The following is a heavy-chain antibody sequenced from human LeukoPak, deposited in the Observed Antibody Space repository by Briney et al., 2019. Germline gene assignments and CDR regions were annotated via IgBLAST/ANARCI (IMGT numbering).Heavy chain of an antibody. J-gene: IGHJ4*02. V-gene: IGHV4-39*02. Sequence: SETLSLTCTVSGVSISSSSYYWGWLRQPPGKGLEWIGSIYYSGSTYYNPSLKSRVTISVDTSKNQFSLKLSSVTAADTAVYYCARDQWHDYWGQGTLVTVSS. CDR3: ARDQWHDY. CDR1: GVSISSSSYY. CDR2: IYYSGST. D-gene: IGHD6-19*01.